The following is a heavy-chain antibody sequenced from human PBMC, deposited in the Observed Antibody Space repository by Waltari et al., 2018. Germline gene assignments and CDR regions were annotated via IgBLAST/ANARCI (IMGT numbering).Heavy chain of an antibody. D-gene: IGHD6-13*01. Sequence: VQLQQWGAGLLTPSETLSLTCAVYGGSLSGYYWSWFRQPPGKGLEWIGEIDQSGGTNYSPSFKSRVTISVDTSKMQFSLKLASVTAADTAVDYVARGNVGYFQHWGQGTLVSVSS. CDR1: GGSLSGYY. J-gene: IGHJ1*01. CDR2: IDQSGGT. CDR3: ARGNVGYFQH. V-gene: IGHV4-34*01.